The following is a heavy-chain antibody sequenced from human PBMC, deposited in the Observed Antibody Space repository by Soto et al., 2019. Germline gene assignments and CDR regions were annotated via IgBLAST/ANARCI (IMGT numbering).Heavy chain of an antibody. D-gene: IGHD2-8*01. Sequence: EVQLLESGGGLVHPGGSLRLSCAASGFTFSTYAMSWVRQAPGKGLEWVSNITTSGGNTYDADCVQGRFTISRDNSKNTLYLQMNSLRVEDTAVYYCAGRYCTNGVCYTNYYYYIDVWGKGTTVTVSS. CDR3: AGRYCTNGVCYTNYYYYIDV. CDR2: ITTSGGNT. J-gene: IGHJ6*03. V-gene: IGHV3-23*01. CDR1: GFTFSTYA.